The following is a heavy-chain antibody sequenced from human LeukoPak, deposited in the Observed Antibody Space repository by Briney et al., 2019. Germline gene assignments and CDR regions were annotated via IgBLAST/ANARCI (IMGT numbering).Heavy chain of an antibody. V-gene: IGHV4-38-2*02. D-gene: IGHD6-13*01. CDR3: ARLTYSNNWYFRRGLDNWFDP. J-gene: IGHJ5*02. CDR2: INHSGSA. Sequence: SETLSLTCTVSGYSISSGYYWTWIRQPPGKGLEWIGEINHSGSANYNPSLKSRVTISVDASKSQFSLRLSSVTAADTAVYYCARLTYSNNWYFRRGLDNWFDPWGQGTLVTVSS. CDR1: GYSISSGYY.